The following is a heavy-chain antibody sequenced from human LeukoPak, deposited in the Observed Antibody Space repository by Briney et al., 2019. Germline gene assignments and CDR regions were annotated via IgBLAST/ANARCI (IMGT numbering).Heavy chain of an antibody. V-gene: IGHV1-69*04. CDR1: GGTFSSYA. Sequence: SVKVSCKASGGTFSSYAISWVRQAPGQGLEWMGRIIPIFGIANYAQKFQGRVTITADKSTSTAYMELSSLRSEDTAVYYCARSGWECSGGSCYLDYWGQGTLVTVSS. CDR2: IIPIFGIA. D-gene: IGHD2-15*01. J-gene: IGHJ4*02. CDR3: ARSGWECSGGSCYLDY.